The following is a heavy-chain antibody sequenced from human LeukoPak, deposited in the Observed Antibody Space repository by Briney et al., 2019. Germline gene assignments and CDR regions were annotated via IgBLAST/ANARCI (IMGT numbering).Heavy chain of an antibody. D-gene: IGHD3-22*01. CDR3: ARDLRVVITGSFDS. CDR2: INWNGDST. CDR1: GFSFDDYG. V-gene: IGHV3-20*04. Sequence: GGSLRLSCAASGFSFDDYGLTWVRQAPGKGLEWVSGINWNGDSTDYAESVKGRFTISRDNAKNSLYLQMNSLRAEDTALYYCARDLRVVITGSFDSWGQGTLVTVSS. J-gene: IGHJ4*02.